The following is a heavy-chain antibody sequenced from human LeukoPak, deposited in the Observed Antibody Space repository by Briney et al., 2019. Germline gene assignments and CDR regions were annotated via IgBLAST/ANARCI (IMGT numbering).Heavy chain of an antibody. D-gene: IGHD3-10*01. V-gene: IGHV3-30*02. J-gene: IGHJ4*02. CDR3: GPSYYFGSGSNN. CDR2: IRSDRSHA. CDR1: GFSFRSYG. Sequence: TGGSLRLSCAASGFSFRSYGMHWVRQAPGKGLEWVTFIRSDRSHAYYADSVQGRFTVSRDSSKNTLYLQMNSLRPEDTAVYYCGPSYYFGSGSNNWGQGTLVTVSS.